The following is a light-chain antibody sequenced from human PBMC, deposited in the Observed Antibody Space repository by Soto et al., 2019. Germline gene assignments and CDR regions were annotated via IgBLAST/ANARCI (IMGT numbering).Light chain of an antibody. V-gene: IGKV4-1*01. CDR1: QSVLYSSNNKNY. CDR2: CAS. J-gene: IGKJ4*01. Sequence: DIVMTQSPDSLAVSLGERATINCKSSQSVLYSSNNKNYLAWYQQKPGQPPKLLIYCASTRESGVPDRFSGSGSGTDFTLTIGRLQAEDVAVYYCQHYYSTPLTFGGGTKVEIK. CDR3: QHYYSTPLT.